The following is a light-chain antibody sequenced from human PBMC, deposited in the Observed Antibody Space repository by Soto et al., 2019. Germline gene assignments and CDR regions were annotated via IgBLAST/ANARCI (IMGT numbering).Light chain of an antibody. J-gene: IGKJ4*01. Sequence: EIVLTQSPAPLPCSPGKGATPSCRAGQGFSSYLAWYQQNPGQPPRLLIYDASKRATGIPARFSGSGSGTDFTLTISSLEPEDFAVYYCQQRSNWPLTFGGGTKVEIK. V-gene: IGKV3-11*01. CDR2: DAS. CDR3: QQRSNWPLT. CDR1: QGFSSY.